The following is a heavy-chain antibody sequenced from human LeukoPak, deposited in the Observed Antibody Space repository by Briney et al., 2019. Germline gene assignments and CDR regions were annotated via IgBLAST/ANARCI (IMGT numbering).Heavy chain of an antibody. CDR3: ARGYGDYRPSSLGFDY. Sequence: ASVKVSCKASGYTFTGYYMHWVRQAPGQGLEWMGWINPNSGGTNYAQKFQGRVTMTRDTSISTAYMELSRLRSDDTAVYYCARGYGDYRPSSLGFDYWGQGTLVTVSS. CDR2: INPNSGGT. CDR1: GYTFTGYY. V-gene: IGHV1-2*02. D-gene: IGHD4-17*01. J-gene: IGHJ4*02.